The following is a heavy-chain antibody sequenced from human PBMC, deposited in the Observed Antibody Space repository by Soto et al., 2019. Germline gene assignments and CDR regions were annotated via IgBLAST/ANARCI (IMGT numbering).Heavy chain of an antibody. J-gene: IGHJ4*02. CDR1: GYTFTSYD. CDR2: MNPNSGNT. Sequence: ASVKVSCKASGYTFTSYDINWVRQATGQGLEWMGWMNPNSGNTGYAQKFQGRVTMTRNTSISTAYMELSRLRSDDTAVYYCASARNYGDPQFDYSGQGTLVTVSS. V-gene: IGHV1-8*01. CDR3: ASARNYGDPQFDY. D-gene: IGHD4-17*01.